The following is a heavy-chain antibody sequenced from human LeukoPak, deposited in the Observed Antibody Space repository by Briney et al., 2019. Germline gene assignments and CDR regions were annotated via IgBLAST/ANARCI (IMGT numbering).Heavy chain of an antibody. D-gene: IGHD3-22*01. V-gene: IGHV3-23*01. CDR1: GFTFSSYA. CDR3: ARRKYYYDTPGAFDI. J-gene: IGHJ3*02. Sequence: PGGSLRLSCAAFGFTFSSYAMSWVRQAPGKGLEWVSAISGSTGNTYYADSVKGRFTISRDNSKNTVYLQMNSLRAEDTAVYYCARRKYYYDTPGAFDIWGQGTMVTVSS. CDR2: ISGSTGNT.